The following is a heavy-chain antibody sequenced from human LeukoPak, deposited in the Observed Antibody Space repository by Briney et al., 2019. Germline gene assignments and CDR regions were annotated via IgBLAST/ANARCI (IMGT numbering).Heavy chain of an antibody. CDR2: FSSGGRGT. D-gene: IGHD2-15*01. CDR3: ARQPSFCSGGSCYDY. V-gene: IGHV3-74*01. Sequence: GGSLRLSCAASGFTFSNYWMHWVRQAPGKGLVWVSRFSSGGRGTPYADSVKGRFTLSRDNAKRTLYLQINSLRAEDTAVYYCARQPSFCSGGSCYDYWGQGSLVIVPS. J-gene: IGHJ4*02. CDR1: GFTFSNYW.